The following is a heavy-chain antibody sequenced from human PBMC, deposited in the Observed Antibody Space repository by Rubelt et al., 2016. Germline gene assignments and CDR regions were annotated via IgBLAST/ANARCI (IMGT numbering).Heavy chain of an antibody. Sequence: EVQLVESGGGLVQPAGSLRLSCASSGFTFSSYWMSWVRQAPGKGLERAATLKHDGSENYYVDSVKGRFTISRDNANNSLYLQMNSLRAEDTAVYYCARGKGSSTSCYRIDAFDIWGQGTMVTVSS. D-gene: IGHD2-2*02. J-gene: IGHJ3*02. CDR1: GFTFSSYW. V-gene: IGHV3-7*01. CDR2: LKHDGSEN. CDR3: ARGKGSSTSCYRIDAFDI.